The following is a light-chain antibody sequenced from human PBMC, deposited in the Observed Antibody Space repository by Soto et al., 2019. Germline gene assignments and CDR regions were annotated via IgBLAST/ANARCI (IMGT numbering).Light chain of an antibody. CDR3: ATWDDTLSGRV. CDR2: KNS. V-gene: IGLV1-47*01. CDR1: SSNIGSKY. Sequence: QSVLTQPPSTSGTPGQRVPISCSGSSSNIGSKYVYWYQQLPGTAPKLLIYKNSQRPSGVPDRFSGSRSGTSASLAISGLRSEDEADYYCATWDDTLSGRVFGGGTKLTVL. J-gene: IGLJ3*02.